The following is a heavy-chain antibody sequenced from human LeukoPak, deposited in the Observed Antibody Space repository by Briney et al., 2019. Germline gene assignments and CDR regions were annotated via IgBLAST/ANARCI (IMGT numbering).Heavy chain of an antibody. V-gene: IGHV1-2*02. CDR1: GYTFTGYY. J-gene: IGHJ4*02. D-gene: IGHD3-16*02. CDR3: ARDRNDCVWGSYRYFDY. CDR2: INPNSGGT. Sequence: ASVKVSCKASGYTFTGYYMHWVRQAPGQGLEWMGWINPNSGGTNYAQKFQGRVTMTRDTSISTAYMELSRLRSDDTAVYYCARDRNDCVWGSYRYFDYWGQGTLVTVSS.